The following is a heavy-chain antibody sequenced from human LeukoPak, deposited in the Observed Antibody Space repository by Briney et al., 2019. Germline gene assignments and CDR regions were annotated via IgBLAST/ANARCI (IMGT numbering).Heavy chain of an antibody. CDR1: GFTFSKYV. D-gene: IGHD2-15*01. Sequence: PGGSLRLSCAASGFTFSKYVMSWVRQAPGKGPEWVSGINGGGGSTFYAESVTGRFTISRDNSKNTLFLQMNTLRAEDTAVYYCVKDGRRSPPCWGQGTLVTVSS. CDR3: VKDGRRSPPC. V-gene: IGHV3-23*01. CDR2: INGGGGST. J-gene: IGHJ4*02.